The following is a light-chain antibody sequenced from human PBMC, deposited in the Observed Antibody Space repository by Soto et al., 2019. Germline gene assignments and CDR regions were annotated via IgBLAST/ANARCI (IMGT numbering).Light chain of an antibody. V-gene: IGKV1-33*01. CDR2: DAS. J-gene: IGKJ3*01. CDR1: QNIRTY. CDR3: QQYDDLPFT. Sequence: DIQMTQSPSSLSASVGDRVTITCQASQNIRTYLNWYQQKPGQAPKLLIDDASNLGIGVSLRFSGSGSGTDFTFTISSLQPEDIATYYCQQYDDLPFTFGPGTKVDIK.